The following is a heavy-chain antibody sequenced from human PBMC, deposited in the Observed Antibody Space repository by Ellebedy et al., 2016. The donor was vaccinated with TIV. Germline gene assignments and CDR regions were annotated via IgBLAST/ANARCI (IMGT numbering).Heavy chain of an antibody. V-gene: IGHV4-34*01. J-gene: IGHJ4*02. CDR2: IYHSGST. CDR1: GGSFSGYY. Sequence: SETLSLXXAVYGGSFSGYYWSWIRQPPGKGLEWIGYIYHSGSTYYNPSLKSRVTISVDRSKNQFSLKLSSVTAADTAVYYCARAGDYYDSSGLFDYWGQGTLVTVSS. CDR3: ARAGDYYDSSGLFDY. D-gene: IGHD3-22*01.